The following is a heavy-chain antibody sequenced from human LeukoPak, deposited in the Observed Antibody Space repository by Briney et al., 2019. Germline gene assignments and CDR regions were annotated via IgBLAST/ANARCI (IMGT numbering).Heavy chain of an antibody. D-gene: IGHD6-19*01. CDR2: IKQDGSEK. Sequence: GGSLRLSCAASGFTFSSYWMSWVGRAQGRGLEWVANIKQDGSEKYYVDSVKGRFTISRDNAKNSLYLQMNSLRAEDTAVYYCARLGSGWADAFDIWGQGTMVTVSS. CDR3: ARLGSGWADAFDI. CDR1: GFTFSSYW. V-gene: IGHV3-7*01. J-gene: IGHJ3*02.